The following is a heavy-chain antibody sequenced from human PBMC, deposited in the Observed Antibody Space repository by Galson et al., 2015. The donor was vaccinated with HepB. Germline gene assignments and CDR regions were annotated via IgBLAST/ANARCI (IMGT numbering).Heavy chain of an antibody. V-gene: IGHV1-69*04. Sequence: SVKVSCKASGGTFSSYSISWLRQAPGQGLEWMGRVIPILGIANYAQKFQGRDTLIADISTTTAYMELSSLRSEDTAMYYCARDQAAAGTGFDDWGQGTLVTVAS. CDR2: VIPILGIA. J-gene: IGHJ4*02. CDR3: ARDQAAAGTGFDD. D-gene: IGHD6-13*01. CDR1: GGTFSSYS.